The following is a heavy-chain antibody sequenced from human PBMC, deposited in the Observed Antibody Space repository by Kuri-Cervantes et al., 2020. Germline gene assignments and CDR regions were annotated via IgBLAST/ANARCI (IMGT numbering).Heavy chain of an antibody. J-gene: IGHJ3*02. CDR1: GFTVSSNY. D-gene: IGHD5-18*01. V-gene: IGHV3-53*01. Sequence: LSLTCAASGFTVSSNYMSWVRQAPGKGLEWVSVIYSGGSTYYADSVKGRFTISRDNPKNTLYLQMNSLRAEDTAVYYCARTQTNTAMGRNAFDIWGQGTMVTVSS. CDR3: ARTQTNTAMGRNAFDI. CDR2: IYSGGST.